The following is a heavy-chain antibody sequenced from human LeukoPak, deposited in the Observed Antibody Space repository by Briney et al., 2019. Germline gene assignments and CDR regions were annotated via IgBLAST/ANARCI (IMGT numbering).Heavy chain of an antibody. D-gene: IGHD3-3*01. CDR1: GGSISSGGYY. J-gene: IGHJ4*02. Sequence: SETLSPTCTVSGGSISSGGYYWSWIRQPPGKGLEWIGYIYHSGSTYYNPSLKSRVTISVDRSKNQFSLKLSSVTAADTAVYYCASSITIFGAFDYWGQGTLVTVSS. CDR2: IYHSGST. V-gene: IGHV4-30-2*01. CDR3: ASSITIFGAFDY.